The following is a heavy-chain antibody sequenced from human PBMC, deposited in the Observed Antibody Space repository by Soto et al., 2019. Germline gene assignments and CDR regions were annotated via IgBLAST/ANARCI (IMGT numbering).Heavy chain of an antibody. CDR2: IIPVLGVE. V-gene: IGHV1-69*02. CDR1: GGSFTSYI. CDR3: AKSLNPGSDTPSYYGIDV. J-gene: IGHJ6*02. Sequence: QVQLVQSGAEVKEPGSSVKVSCKASGGSFTSYILTWVRQAPGQGLEWMGRIIPVLGVEYYAQKFQDRVTIIADKSTNTAYMELSSLRSEDTAVYYCAKSLNPGSDTPSYYGIDVWGLGTTVTVSS. D-gene: IGHD2-15*01.